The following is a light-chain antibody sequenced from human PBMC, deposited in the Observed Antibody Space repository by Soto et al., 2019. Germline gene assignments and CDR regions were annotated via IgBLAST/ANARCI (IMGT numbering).Light chain of an antibody. CDR2: GAS. V-gene: IGKV3-20*01. CDR3: QQYVGSGPVT. J-gene: IGKJ4*01. CDR1: QSVSSSN. Sequence: ETVLTQSPGTLSLSPGQRATLSCMASQSVSSSNLAWYQQKPGQAPRLLIYGASSRATGIPDRFSGSGSGTDFTLTISGLEPEDFAVYFCQQYVGSGPVTFGGGTKVEVK.